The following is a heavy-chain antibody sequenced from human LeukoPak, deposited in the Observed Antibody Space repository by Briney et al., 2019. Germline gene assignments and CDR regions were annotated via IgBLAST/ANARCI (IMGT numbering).Heavy chain of an antibody. J-gene: IGHJ5*02. CDR2: IYYSGST. CDR1: GFIFSNYW. CDR3: ARQQGGVVVAATLSP. D-gene: IGHD2-15*01. V-gene: IGHV4-39*01. Sequence: PGGSLRLSCAASGFIFSNYWMSWVRQPPGKGLEWIGSIYYSGSTYYNPSLKSRVTISVDTSKNQFSLKLSSVTAADTAVYYCARQQGGVVVAATLSPWGQGTLVTVSS.